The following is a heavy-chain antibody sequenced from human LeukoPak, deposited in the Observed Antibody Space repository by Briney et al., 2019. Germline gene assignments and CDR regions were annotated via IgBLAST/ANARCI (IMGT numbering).Heavy chain of an antibody. V-gene: IGHV4-31*03. CDR2: IYYSGST. Sequence: PSETLSLTCTVSGGSISSGGYYWSWIRQHPGKGLEWIGYIYYSGSTYYNPSLKSRVTISVDTSKNQFSLKLSSVTAADKAVYYCARGTLTIFGVVTHFDYWGQGTLVTVSS. CDR3: ARGTLTIFGVVTHFDY. CDR1: GGSISSGGYY. J-gene: IGHJ4*02. D-gene: IGHD3-3*01.